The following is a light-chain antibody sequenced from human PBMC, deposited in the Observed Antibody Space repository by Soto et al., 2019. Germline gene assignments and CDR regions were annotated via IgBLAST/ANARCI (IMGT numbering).Light chain of an antibody. CDR2: KAS. Sequence: DIQMTQYPSTLSASVGARVTITCRASQSISSWLAWYQQKPGKAPKLLIYKASSLESGVPSRFSGSGSGTEFTLTISSLQPDAFATYYCQQYNSYPIFTFGPGTKVDIK. J-gene: IGKJ3*01. CDR3: QQYNSYPIFT. V-gene: IGKV1-5*03. CDR1: QSISSW.